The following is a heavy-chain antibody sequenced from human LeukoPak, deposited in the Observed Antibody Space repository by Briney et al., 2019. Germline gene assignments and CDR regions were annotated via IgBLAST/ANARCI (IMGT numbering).Heavy chain of an antibody. CDR1: GFIFDDYA. CDR3: AKDRDYSSSGASVDY. D-gene: IGHD6-6*01. CDR2: ISWNSGSI. V-gene: IGHV3-9*01. Sequence: GGSLRLSCAASGFIFDDYAMHWVRQAPGKGLEWVSGISWNSGSIGYADSVKGRFTISRDNAKNSLYLQMNSLRAEDTALYYCAKDRDYSSSGASVDYWGQGTLVTVSS. J-gene: IGHJ4*02.